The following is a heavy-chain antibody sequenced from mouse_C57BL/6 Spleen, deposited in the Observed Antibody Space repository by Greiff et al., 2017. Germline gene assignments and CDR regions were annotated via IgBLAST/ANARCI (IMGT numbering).Heavy chain of an antibody. D-gene: IGHD1-1*01. CDR2: IWSGGST. V-gene: IGHV2-2*01. J-gene: IGHJ4*01. Sequence: VQLQESGAGLVQPSHCLSLTCTASGFTLTSYGVHWVRQSPGKGLEWLGVIWSGGSTDSNAAFISRLGISKDNTKSQVFFKMNSLLADDTAMYYCARNVYYGSSDGAMDYWGQGTTVTVSS. CDR1: GFTLTSYG. CDR3: ARNVYYGSSDGAMDY.